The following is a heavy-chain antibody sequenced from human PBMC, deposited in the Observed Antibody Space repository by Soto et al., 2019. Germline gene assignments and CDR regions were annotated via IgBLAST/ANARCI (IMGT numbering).Heavy chain of an antibody. CDR3: ARSDFGVVTQDWYFDL. Sequence: QVQLVQSGAEVKKPGSSVKVSCKASGGTFSSYAISWVRQAPGQGLEWMGGIIPIFGTANYAQKFQGRVTSTADESTSTAYMELSSLRSEDTAVYYCARSDFGVVTQDWYFDLWGRGTLVTVSS. V-gene: IGHV1-69*01. J-gene: IGHJ2*01. CDR2: IIPIFGTA. CDR1: GGTFSSYA. D-gene: IGHD3-3*01.